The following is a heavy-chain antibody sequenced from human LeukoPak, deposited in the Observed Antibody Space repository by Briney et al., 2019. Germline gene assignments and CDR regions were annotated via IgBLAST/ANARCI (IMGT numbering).Heavy chain of an antibody. D-gene: IGHD2-15*01. CDR3: ARLYCSVGICYFDF. CDR2: MSNSGTT. CDR1: GGSISSYY. V-gene: IGHV4-59*08. J-gene: IGHJ4*02. Sequence: SETLSLTCTVSGGSISSYYWSWVRQPPGKGLEWIAYMSNSGTTNYNPSLKSRVTILVDTSKHQISLKLTSVTAADTAVYYCARLYCSVGICYFDFWGQGTLVTVSS.